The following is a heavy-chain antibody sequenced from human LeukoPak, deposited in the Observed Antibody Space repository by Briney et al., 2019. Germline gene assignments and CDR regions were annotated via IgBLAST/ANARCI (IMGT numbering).Heavy chain of an antibody. D-gene: IGHD3-22*01. J-gene: IGHJ3*02. Sequence: SETLSLTCAVYGGSFSGYYWSWIRQPPGKGLEWIGEINHSGSTNYNPSLKSRVTISVDTSKNQFSLKLSSVTAADTAVYYCTTDKTYYYDSSGYSAFDIWGQGTMVTVSS. CDR3: TTDKTYYYDSSGYSAFDI. CDR1: GGSFSGYY. CDR2: INHSGST. V-gene: IGHV4-34*01.